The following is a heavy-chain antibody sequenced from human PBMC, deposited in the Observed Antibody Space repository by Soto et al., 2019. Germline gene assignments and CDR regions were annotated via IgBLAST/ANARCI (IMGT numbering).Heavy chain of an antibody. J-gene: IGHJ4*02. D-gene: IGHD6-6*01. Sequence: GESLKISCKGSGYSFTSYWIGWVRQMPGKGLEWMGIIYPGDSDTRYSPSFQGQVTISADKSISTAYLQWSSLKASDTAMYYCARGSRWQLVVTAPFDYWGQGTLVTVSS. CDR3: ARGSRWQLVVTAPFDY. CDR1: GYSFTSYW. CDR2: IYPGDSDT. V-gene: IGHV5-51*01.